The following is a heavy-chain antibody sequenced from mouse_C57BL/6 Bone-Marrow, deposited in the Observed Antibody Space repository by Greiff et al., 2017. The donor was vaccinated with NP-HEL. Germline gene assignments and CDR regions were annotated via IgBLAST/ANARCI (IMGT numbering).Heavy chain of an antibody. J-gene: IGHJ3*01. CDR2: IDPEDGDT. Sequence: EVQLQQSGAELVKPGASVKLSCTASGFNIKDYYMHWVKQRPEQGLEWIGRIDPEDGDTNYAPKFQGKATMTADTSSNTAYLQLSSLTSEDTAVYYCTLLWPSLRGFAYWGQGTLVTVSA. D-gene: IGHD2-10*01. CDR3: TLLWPSLRGFAY. CDR1: GFNIKDYY. V-gene: IGHV14-1*01.